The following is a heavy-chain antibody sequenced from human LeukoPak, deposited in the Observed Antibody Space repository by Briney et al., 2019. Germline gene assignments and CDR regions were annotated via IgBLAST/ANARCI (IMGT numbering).Heavy chain of an antibody. CDR1: GGSFSGYY. CDR2: INHSGST. Sequence: PSETLSLTCAVYGGSFSGYYWSWIRQPPGKGLEWIGEINHSGSTNYNPSLKSRVTISVDTSKNQLSLKLSSVTAADTAVYYCARTTVPNRPFDYWGQGTLVTVSS. V-gene: IGHV4-34*01. J-gene: IGHJ4*02. D-gene: IGHD4-17*01. CDR3: ARTTVPNRPFDY.